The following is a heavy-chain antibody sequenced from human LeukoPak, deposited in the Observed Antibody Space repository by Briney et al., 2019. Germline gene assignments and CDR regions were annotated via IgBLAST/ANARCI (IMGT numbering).Heavy chain of an antibody. Sequence: PSETLSLTCTVSGGSISSGGYYWRWIRQHPGRGLEWIVYIYYSGSTYYNPSLKSRVTISVDTSKNQFSLKLSSVTAADTAVYYCARWIGLLQFDAFDIWGQGTMVTVSS. J-gene: IGHJ3*02. CDR2: IYYSGST. CDR1: GGSISSGGYY. CDR3: ARWIGLLQFDAFDI. D-gene: IGHD3-22*01. V-gene: IGHV4-31*03.